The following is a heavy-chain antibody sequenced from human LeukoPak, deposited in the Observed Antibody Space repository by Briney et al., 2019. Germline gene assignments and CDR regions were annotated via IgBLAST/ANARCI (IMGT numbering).Heavy chain of an antibody. CDR3: STLDIVVVVAAT. J-gene: IGHJ5*02. CDR1: GFTFSSYG. Sequence: GGSLRLSCAASGFTFSSYGMHWVRQAPGKGLEWVAVISYDGSNKYYADSVKGRFTISRDNSKNTLYLQMNSLRAEDTAVYYCSTLDIVVVVAATWGQGTLVTVSS. D-gene: IGHD2-15*01. V-gene: IGHV3-30*03. CDR2: ISYDGSNK.